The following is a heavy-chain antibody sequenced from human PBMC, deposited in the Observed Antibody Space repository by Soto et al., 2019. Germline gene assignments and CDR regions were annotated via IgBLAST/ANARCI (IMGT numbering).Heavy chain of an antibody. D-gene: IGHD3-9*01. CDR1: GFTFSSYA. J-gene: IGHJ4*02. CDR2: ISGSGGST. Sequence: PGGSLRLSCAASGFTFSSYAMSWVRQAPGKGLEWVSAISGSGGSTYYADSVKGRFTISRDNSKNTLYLQMNSLRAEDTAVYYCAKDWFNILTGYSAYWGQGTLVTVSS. CDR3: AKDWFNILTGYSAY. V-gene: IGHV3-23*01.